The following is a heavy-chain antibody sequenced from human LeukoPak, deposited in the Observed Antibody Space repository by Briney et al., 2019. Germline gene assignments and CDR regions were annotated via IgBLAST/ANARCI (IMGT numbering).Heavy chain of an antibody. J-gene: IGHJ6*03. D-gene: IGHD3-22*01. V-gene: IGHV3-74*01. CDR2: INSDGSST. CDR1: GFTFSSYW. Sequence: GGSLRLSCAASGFTFSSYWMHWVRQAPGKGLVWVSRINSDGSSTSYADSVKGRFTISRDNAKNTLYLQMNSLRAEDTAIYYCAKDGDSTGYYSSYYNHMDVWGKGTSVTISS. CDR3: AKDGDSTGYYSSYYNHMDV.